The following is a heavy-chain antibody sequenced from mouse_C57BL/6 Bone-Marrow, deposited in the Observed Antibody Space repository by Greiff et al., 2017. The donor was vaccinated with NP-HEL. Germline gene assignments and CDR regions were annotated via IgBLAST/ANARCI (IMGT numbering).Heavy chain of an antibody. CDR1: GYTFTSYW. CDR2: IDPSDSYT. J-gene: IGHJ3*01. CDR3: ARGRAYYQAWFAY. V-gene: IGHV1-69*01. Sequence: QVQLQQPGAELVMPGASVKLSCKASGYTFTSYWMHWVKQRPGQGLEWIGEIDPSDSYTNYNQKFKGKSTLTVDKSSSTAYMQLSSLTSEDSAVYYCARGRAYYQAWFAYWGQGTLVTVSA. D-gene: IGHD2-10*01.